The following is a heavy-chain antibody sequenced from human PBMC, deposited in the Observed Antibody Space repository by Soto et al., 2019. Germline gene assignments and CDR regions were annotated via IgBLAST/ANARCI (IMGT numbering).Heavy chain of an antibody. CDR2: ISGSGGST. D-gene: IGHD3-9*01. J-gene: IGHJ4*02. CDR3: AKDIELDHYDILTG. V-gene: IGHV3-23*01. Sequence: GGSLRLSCAASGFTFSSYAMSWVRQAPGKGLEWVSAISGSGGSTYYADSVKGRFTISRDNSKNTLYLQMNSLGAEDTAVYYCAKDIELDHYDILTGWGQGTLVTVSS. CDR1: GFTFSSYA.